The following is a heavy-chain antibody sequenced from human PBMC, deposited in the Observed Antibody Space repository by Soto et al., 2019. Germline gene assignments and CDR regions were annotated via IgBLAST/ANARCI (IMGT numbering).Heavy chain of an antibody. V-gene: IGHV3-7*05. Sequence: EVQLVESGGGLVQPGGSLRLSCAASGFTFSGYWMSWVRQAPGKGLEWVANIKQDGSEQFYVDSVKGRFTISRDKAKNSLYLQMNSLRAKDTAVYYCAREAVWGQGTTVTVSS. CDR3: AREAV. CDR1: GFTFSGYW. CDR2: IKQDGSEQ. J-gene: IGHJ6*02.